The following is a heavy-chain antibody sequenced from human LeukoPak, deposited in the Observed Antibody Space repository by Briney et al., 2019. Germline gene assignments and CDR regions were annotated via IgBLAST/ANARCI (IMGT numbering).Heavy chain of an antibody. Sequence: GGSLRLSCAASGFTFDDYAMHWVRQAPGKGLEWVSGISWNSGSSYVDSVKGRFTISRDNAKNSLYLQMNSLRAEDTALYYCAKDIQSFIYGMDVWGQGTTVTVSS. CDR2: ISWNSGS. CDR1: GFTFDDYA. D-gene: IGHD3-10*01. J-gene: IGHJ6*02. V-gene: IGHV3-9*01. CDR3: AKDIQSFIYGMDV.